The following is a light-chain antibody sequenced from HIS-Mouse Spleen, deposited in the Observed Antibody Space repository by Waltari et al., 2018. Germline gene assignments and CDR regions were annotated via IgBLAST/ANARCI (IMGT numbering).Light chain of an antibody. CDR2: AAS. CDR1: QGFSSY. CDR3: QQLNSYPPT. V-gene: IGKV1-9*01. Sequence: DIQLTQSPSFLSASVGDRVTITCRASQGFSSYLAWYQQKPGKAQKRLIYAASTLQSGVPSRFSGSGSGTEFTLTISSLQPEDFATYYCQQLNSYPPTFGQGTKVEIK. J-gene: IGKJ1*01.